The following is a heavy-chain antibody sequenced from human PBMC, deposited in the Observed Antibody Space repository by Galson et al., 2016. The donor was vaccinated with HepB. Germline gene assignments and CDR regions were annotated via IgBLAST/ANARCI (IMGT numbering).Heavy chain of an antibody. D-gene: IGHD1-26*01. CDR1: GFTFSSFG. Sequence: SLRLSCAASGFTFSSFGMHWVRQAPGKGLEWVAVISYDGSNKYYGDSVKGRFTISRDNSKNTLFLQMNSLRAEDTALYYCAKDGDVWGLPPSLGMDVWGQGTTVTVSS. J-gene: IGHJ6*02. V-gene: IGHV3-30*18. CDR3: AKDGDVWGLPPSLGMDV. CDR2: ISYDGSNK.